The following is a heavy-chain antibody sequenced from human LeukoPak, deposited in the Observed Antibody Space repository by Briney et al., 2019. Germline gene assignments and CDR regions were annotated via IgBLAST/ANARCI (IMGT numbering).Heavy chain of an antibody. CDR2: IKQDGSEK. D-gene: IGHD6-13*01. Sequence: GGSLRLSCAASGFTFSSYWMSWVRQAPGKGLEWVANIKQDGSEKYYVDSVKGRFTISRDNAKNSLYLQMNSLRADETAVYYCASRRIAAAGYYFDYWGQGTLVTVSS. CDR3: ASRRIAAAGYYFDY. J-gene: IGHJ4*02. V-gene: IGHV3-7*01. CDR1: GFTFSSYW.